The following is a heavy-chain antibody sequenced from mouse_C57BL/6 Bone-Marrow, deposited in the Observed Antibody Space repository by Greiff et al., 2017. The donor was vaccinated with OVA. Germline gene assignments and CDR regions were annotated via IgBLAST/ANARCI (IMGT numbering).Heavy chain of an antibody. Sequence: VQLQQPGAELVKPGASVKLSCKASGYTFTSYWMQWVKQRPGQGLEWIGEIDPSDSYTNYNQKFKGKATLTADKSSSTAYMELRSLTSEDSAVYFCARKGGWSTTGGYWGQGTTLTVSS. D-gene: IGHD1-1*01. CDR3: ARKGGWSTTGGY. CDR2: IDPSDSYT. J-gene: IGHJ2*01. V-gene: IGHV1-50*01. CDR1: GYTFTSYW.